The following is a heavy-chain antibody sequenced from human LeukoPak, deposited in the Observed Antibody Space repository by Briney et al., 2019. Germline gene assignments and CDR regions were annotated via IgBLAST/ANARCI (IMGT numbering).Heavy chain of an antibody. CDR3: ARSSPEGGGSSDY. V-gene: IGHV3-74*01. J-gene: IGHJ4*02. Sequence: GGSLRLSCAGSGFIFSQFWMQWVRQVPGKGLVWVSRINGDGSSTNYADSVKGRFTISRDNSKNTLWLQMNSLRAEDTAVYYCARSSPEGGGSSDYWGQGTLVTVSS. D-gene: IGHD2-15*01. CDR2: INGDGSST. CDR1: GFIFSQFW.